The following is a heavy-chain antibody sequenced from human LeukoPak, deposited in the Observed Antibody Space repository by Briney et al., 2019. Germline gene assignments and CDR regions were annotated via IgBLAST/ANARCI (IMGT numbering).Heavy chain of an antibody. CDR2: IYYSGST. D-gene: IGHD3-10*01. CDR1: GGSISSYY. CDR3: ARLGGSGSSFFDY. Sequence: SETLSLTCTVSGGSISSYYWSWIRQPPGKGLECFGYIYYSGSTNYNPSLKSRVTISVDTSKNQFSLKLSSVTAADTAVYYCARLGGSGSSFFDYWGQGTLVTVSS. J-gene: IGHJ4*02. V-gene: IGHV4-59*01.